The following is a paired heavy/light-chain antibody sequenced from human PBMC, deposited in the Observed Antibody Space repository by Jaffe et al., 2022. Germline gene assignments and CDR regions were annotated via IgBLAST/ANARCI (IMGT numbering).Light chain of an antibody. CDR1: SSNIGSNY. Sequence: QSVLTQPPSASGTPGQRVTISCSGSSSNIGSNYVYWYQQLPGTAPKLLIYRNNQRPSGVPDRFSGSKSGTSASLAISGLRSEDEADYYCAAWDDSLSVAYVFGTGTKVTVL. J-gene: IGLJ1*01. V-gene: IGLV1-47*01. CDR2: RNN. CDR3: AAWDDSLSVAYV.
Heavy chain of an antibody. J-gene: IGHJ6*03. Sequence: QVQLVQSGAEVKKPGSSVKVSCKASGGTFSSYAISWVRQAPGQGLEWMGGIIPIFGTANYAQKFQGRVTITADESTSTAYMELSSLRSEDTAVYYCATETIFGVVTEYYYYYMDVWGKGTTVTVSS. CDR2: IIPIFGTA. V-gene: IGHV1-69*01. D-gene: IGHD3-3*01. CDR1: GGTFSSYA. CDR3: ATETIFGVVTEYYYYYMDV.